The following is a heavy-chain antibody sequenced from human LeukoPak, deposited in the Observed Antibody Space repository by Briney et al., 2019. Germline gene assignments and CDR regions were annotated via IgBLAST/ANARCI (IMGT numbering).Heavy chain of an antibody. D-gene: IGHD6-19*01. CDR3: AHWREDSSGWYASDY. CDR1: GFSLSTSGVG. CDR2: IYWDDDK. J-gene: IGHJ4*02. V-gene: IGHV2-5*02. Sequence: SGPTLVKPTQTLTLTCTLSGFSLSTSGVGVGWIRQPPGKALEWLALIYWDDDKRYSPSLKSRLTITKDTSKNQVVLTMTNMDPVDTATYYCAHWREDSSGWYASDYWGQGTLVTVSS.